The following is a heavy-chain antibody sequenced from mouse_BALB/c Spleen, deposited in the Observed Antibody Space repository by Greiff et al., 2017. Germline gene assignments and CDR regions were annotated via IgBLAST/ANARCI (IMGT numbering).Heavy chain of an antibody. CDR2: ISYSGST. J-gene: IGHJ3*01. Sequence: EVQRVESGPGLVKPSQSLSLTCTVTGYSITSDYAWNWIRQFPGNKLEWMGYISYSGSTSYNPSLKSRISITRDTSKNQFFLQLNSVTTEDTATYYCARSGYDDGGFAYWGQGTLVTVSA. CDR3: ARSGYDDGGFAY. D-gene: IGHD2-2*01. V-gene: IGHV3-2*02. CDR1: GYSITSDYA.